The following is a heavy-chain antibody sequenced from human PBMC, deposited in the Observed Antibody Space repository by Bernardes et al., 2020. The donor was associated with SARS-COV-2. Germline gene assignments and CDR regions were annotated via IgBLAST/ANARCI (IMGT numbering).Heavy chain of an antibody. D-gene: IGHD2-15*01. V-gene: IGHV1-2*02. CDR3: GIVTWSNHDDVDF. Sequence: ASVKVSCKASGYTFTGYHIHWVRQTPGQGLEWMGWIYPSTGGTNYAQKFQGRVTMTRDTSISTAYMELNRLTADDTAVYYCGIVTWSNHDDVDFSGQVTMVTVSS. J-gene: IGHJ3*01. CDR1: GYTFTGYH. CDR2: IYPSTGGT.